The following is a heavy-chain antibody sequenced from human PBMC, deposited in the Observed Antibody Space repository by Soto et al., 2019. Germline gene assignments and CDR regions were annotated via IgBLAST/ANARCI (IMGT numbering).Heavy chain of an antibody. Sequence: SETLSLTCTVSGASVSSGSYYWSWIRQPPGKGLEWIGNIYYSGSTNYNPSLKSRVTISVDTSKNQFSLKLSSVTAADTAVYYCAREGITIFGVASYFDYWGQGTLVTVSS. CDR1: GASVSSGSYY. CDR3: AREGITIFGVASYFDY. CDR2: IYYSGST. V-gene: IGHV4-61*01. D-gene: IGHD3-3*01. J-gene: IGHJ4*02.